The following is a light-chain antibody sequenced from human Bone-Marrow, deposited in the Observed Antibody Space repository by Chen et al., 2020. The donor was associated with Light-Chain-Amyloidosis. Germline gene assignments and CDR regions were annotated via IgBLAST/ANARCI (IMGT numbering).Light chain of an antibody. Sequence: EIVLTQSPGTLSLSPGERATLSFRASQSVSSSYLARYQQKPGQAPRLLIYGASSRATGIPDRFSGSGSGTDFTLTISRLEPEDFAVYYCQQYGSSQYTFGQGTKLEIK. J-gene: IGKJ2*01. V-gene: IGKV3-20*01. CDR2: GAS. CDR1: QSVSSSY. CDR3: QQYGSSQYT.